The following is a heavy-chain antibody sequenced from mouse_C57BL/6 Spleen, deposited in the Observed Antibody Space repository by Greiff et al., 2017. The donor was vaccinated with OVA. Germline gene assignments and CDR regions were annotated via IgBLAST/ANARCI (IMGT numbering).Heavy chain of an antibody. CDR3: ARHKSNYVHYAMDY. Sequence: VQLVESGAGLVGPAQSLSITCTVPGFSLTSYGVHWVRQPPGKGLEWLVVIWSDGRTTYNTALKSGLRTRKDNTKSQVFLKMNSLRTDDTAMYYCARHKSNYVHYAMDYWGQGTSVTVSS. CDR1: GFSLTSYG. J-gene: IGHJ4*01. CDR2: IWSDGRT. V-gene: IGHV2-6-1*01. D-gene: IGHD2-5*01.